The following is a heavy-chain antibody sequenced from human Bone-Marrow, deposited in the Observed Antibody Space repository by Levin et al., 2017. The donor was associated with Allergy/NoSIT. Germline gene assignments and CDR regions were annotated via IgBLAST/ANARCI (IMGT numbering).Heavy chain of an antibody. D-gene: IGHD3-22*01. CDR2: IDPSDSST. V-gene: IGHV1-46*01. CDR3: ARVLDYYDSSAYFDY. Sequence: ASVKVSCKASGYTFTSHYMHWVRQAPGQGLEWMGIIDPSDSSTNYAQKFQGRFTMTRDTSTSTVYMELSSLRSEDTAMYYCARVLDYYDSSAYFDYWGQGTLVTVSS. CDR1: GYTFTSHY. J-gene: IGHJ4*02.